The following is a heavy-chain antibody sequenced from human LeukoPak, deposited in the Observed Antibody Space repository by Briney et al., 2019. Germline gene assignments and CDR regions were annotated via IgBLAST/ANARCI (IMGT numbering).Heavy chain of an antibody. CDR1: GFPFASYA. Sequence: GGSLRLSCAASGFPFASYAMSWVRQTPGKGLEWVSHIIGSVASTYYADSVKGRFTISRDSTKDTLYLQTNSLRADDTAVYFCAKGGYDYVEVGYFDYWGQGTVVTVSS. J-gene: IGHJ4*02. D-gene: IGHD5-12*01. V-gene: IGHV3-23*01. CDR2: IIGSVAST. CDR3: AKGGYDYVEVGYFDY.